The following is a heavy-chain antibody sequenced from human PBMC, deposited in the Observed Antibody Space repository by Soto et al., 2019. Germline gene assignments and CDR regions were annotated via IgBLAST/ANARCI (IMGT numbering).Heavy chain of an antibody. Sequence: PGKGLEWIGYIYYSGSTNYNPSLKSRVTISVDTSKNQFSLKLSSVTAADTAVYYCAGSGYDFHYYGMDVWGQGTTVTV. V-gene: IGHV4-59*01. J-gene: IGHJ6*02. D-gene: IGHD5-12*01. CDR3: AGSGYDFHYYGMDV. CDR2: IYYSGST.